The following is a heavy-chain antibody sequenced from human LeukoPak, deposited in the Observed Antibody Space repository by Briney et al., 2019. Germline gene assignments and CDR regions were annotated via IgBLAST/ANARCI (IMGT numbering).Heavy chain of an antibody. Sequence: GASVKVSCKASGYTFTSYDINWVRQATGQGIEWIGWLNPNSGNTGYAQKFQGRVTITRNTSISTAYMELSSLGSEDTAVYYCARGGGYNYGVMDIWGKGTTVTVSS. CDR2: LNPNSGNT. V-gene: IGHV1-8*01. D-gene: IGHD5-18*01. CDR3: ARGGGYNYGVMDI. CDR1: GYTFTSYD. J-gene: IGHJ6*03.